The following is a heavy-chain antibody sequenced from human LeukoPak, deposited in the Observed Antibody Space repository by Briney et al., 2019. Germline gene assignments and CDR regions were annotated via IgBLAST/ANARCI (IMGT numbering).Heavy chain of an antibody. CDR1: GFTFNSYW. CDR2: IKQDGSEK. V-gene: IGHV3-7*03. CDR3: ARPLVEQQLDTDAFDI. J-gene: IGHJ3*02. Sequence: PGGSLRLSCAASGFTFNSYWMTWVRHAPGKGLEWVANIKQDGSEKLYVDSVKGQFAISRDNAKNSLYLQMNSLRVEDTAVYYCARPLVEQQLDTDAFDIWGQGTMVTVSS. D-gene: IGHD6-13*01.